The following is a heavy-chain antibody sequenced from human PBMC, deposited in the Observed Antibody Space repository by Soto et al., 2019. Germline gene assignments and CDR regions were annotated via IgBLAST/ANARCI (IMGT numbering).Heavy chain of an antibody. D-gene: IGHD6-19*01. J-gene: IGHJ4*02. CDR1: GFTFDDYG. CDR3: AKSNNTGWFHFDS. V-gene: IGHV3-9*01. CDR2: ISWNSGSI. Sequence: SLRLSCAASGFTFDDYGMHWVRQGPGKGLEWVSGISWNSGSIDYAEFVKGRFTISRDNAKKSLYLQMNSLRAEDTALYFCAKSNNTGWFHFDSWGQGILVTVSS.